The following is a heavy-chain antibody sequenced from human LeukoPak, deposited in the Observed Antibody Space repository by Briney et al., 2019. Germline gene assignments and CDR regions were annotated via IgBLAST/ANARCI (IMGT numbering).Heavy chain of an antibody. V-gene: IGHV3-48*02. Sequence: TGGSLRLSCAASGFAFSTYTLNWVRQAPGKGLEWLSYISAGGGTIYYADSVKGRFTVSRDNAKNSLNLQMNSLRDEDTAVYYCARGSYFYYWGQGTLVTVSS. J-gene: IGHJ4*02. CDR1: GFAFSTYT. CDR2: ISAGGGTI. CDR3: ARGSYFYY.